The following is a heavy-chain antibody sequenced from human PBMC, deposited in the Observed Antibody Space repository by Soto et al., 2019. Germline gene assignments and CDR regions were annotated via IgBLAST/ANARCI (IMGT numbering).Heavy chain of an antibody. CDR3: AREYSSAWKTSDY. V-gene: IGHV3-23*01. D-gene: IGHD6-19*01. CDR2: ISDIGDNT. J-gene: IGHJ4*02. Sequence: EVQLLESGGGLVQPGGSLRLSCAASGFTFSNYAMSWVRQAPGKGLEWVSGISDIGDNTYYADSVKGRFTISRDNSKNTLFLQMNSLRAEDTAVYYCAREYSSAWKTSDYWGQGTLVTVSS. CDR1: GFTFSNYA.